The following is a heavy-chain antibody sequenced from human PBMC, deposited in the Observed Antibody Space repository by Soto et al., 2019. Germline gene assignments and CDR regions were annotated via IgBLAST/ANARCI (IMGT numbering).Heavy chain of an antibody. V-gene: IGHV3-23*01. CDR3: AIYIRYYGNPPYFMYV. D-gene: IGHD3-10*01. CDR2: ISGSGGST. J-gene: IGHJ6*03. Sequence: GGSLRLSCAASGFTFSRYAMSWVRQAPGKGLEWVSAISGSGGSTYYADSVKGRFTISRDNSKNTLYLQMNSLRAEDTAVYYCAIYIRYYGNPPYFMYVCGKGTSVTVSS. CDR1: GFTFSRYA.